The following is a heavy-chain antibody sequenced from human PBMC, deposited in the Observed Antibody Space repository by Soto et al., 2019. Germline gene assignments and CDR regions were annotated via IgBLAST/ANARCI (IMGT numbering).Heavy chain of an antibody. D-gene: IGHD1-7*01. CDR2: IVVSSGKT. J-gene: IGHJ5*02. CDR1: GFTFTSSA. CDR3: ANWNYELLDP. V-gene: IGHV1-58*01. Sequence: ASVKVSCKASGFTFTSSAVQWVRQARGQGLEWMGGIVVSSGKTTYAQKFQGRVTITADESTSTAYMELSSLRSEDTAVYYCANWNYELLDPWGQGTLVTVSS.